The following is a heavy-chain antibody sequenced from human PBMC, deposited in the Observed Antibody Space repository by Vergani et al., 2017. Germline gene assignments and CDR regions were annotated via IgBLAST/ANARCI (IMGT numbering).Heavy chain of an antibody. J-gene: IGHJ4*02. CDR2: IDPSDSYT. CDR3: ARRSDYGDYVLNFDY. D-gene: IGHD4-17*01. Sequence: EVQLVQSGAEVKKPGESLRISCKGSGYSFTSYWISWVRQMPGKGLEWMGRIDPSDSYTNYSPSFQGHVTSSADKSISTAYLQWSSLKASDTAMYYCARRSDYGDYVLNFDYWGQGTLVTVSS. CDR1: GYSFTSYW. V-gene: IGHV5-10-1*03.